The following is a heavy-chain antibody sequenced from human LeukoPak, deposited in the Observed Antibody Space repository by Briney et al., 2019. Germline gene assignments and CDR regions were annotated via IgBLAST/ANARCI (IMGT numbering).Heavy chain of an antibody. CDR2: SYYSGST. D-gene: IGHD3-10*01. CDR1: GGSISSYY. V-gene: IGHV4-59*13. J-gene: IGHJ2*01. Sequence: PSETLSLTCTVSGGSISSYYWIWIRQPPGKGLEWIGYSYYSGSTNYNPSLKSRVDISVDKSKNQFSLKLGSVSAADTAVYYCARDRSGSYYTCWYFDLWGRGTLVTVSS. CDR3: ARDRSGSYYTCWYFDL.